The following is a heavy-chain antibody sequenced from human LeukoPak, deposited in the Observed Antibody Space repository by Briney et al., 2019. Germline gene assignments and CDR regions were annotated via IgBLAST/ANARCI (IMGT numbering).Heavy chain of an antibody. J-gene: IGHJ3*02. D-gene: IGHD3-16*02. CDR1: GLTLSSDE. CDR2: ISSSGSTI. CDR3: TRDRKGYIGNDAFDI. V-gene: IGHV3-48*03. Sequence: ALRLSRAASGLTLSSDEMYWVAEALEKRLEWISYISSSGSTIYYADSVKGRFTISRDNAKNSLYLQMNSLRAEDTAVYYCTRDRKGYIGNDAFDIWGQGTMVTVSS.